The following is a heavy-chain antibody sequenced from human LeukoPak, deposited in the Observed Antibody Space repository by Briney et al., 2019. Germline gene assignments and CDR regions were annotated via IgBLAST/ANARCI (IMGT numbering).Heavy chain of an antibody. CDR2: INPNSGGT. CDR1: GYTFTGYY. Sequence: GASVKVSCRASGYTFTGYYMHWVRQAPGQGLEWMGWINPNSGGTNYAQKFQGRVTMTRDTSISTAYMELSRLRSDDTAVYYCARDIYYDSSGYQDAFDIWGQGTMVTVSS. V-gene: IGHV1-2*02. CDR3: ARDIYYDSSGYQDAFDI. J-gene: IGHJ3*02. D-gene: IGHD3-22*01.